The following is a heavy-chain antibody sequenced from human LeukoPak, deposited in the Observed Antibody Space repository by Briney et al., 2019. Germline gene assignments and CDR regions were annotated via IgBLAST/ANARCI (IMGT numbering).Heavy chain of an antibody. CDR1: GGSISSSSYY. CDR2: IYYSGST. CDR3: ARGTNYGSGSYDY. J-gene: IGHJ4*02. Sequence: SETLSLTCTVSGGSISSSSYYWGWIRQPPGKGLEWIGYIYYSGSTYYNPSLKSRVTISVDTSKNQFSLKLSSVTAADTAVYYCARGTNYGSGSYDYWGQGTLVTVSS. D-gene: IGHD3-10*01. V-gene: IGHV4-31*03.